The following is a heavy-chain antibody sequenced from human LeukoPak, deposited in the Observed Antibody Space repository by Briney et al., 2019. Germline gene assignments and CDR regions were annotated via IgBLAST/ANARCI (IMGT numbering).Heavy chain of an antibody. CDR1: GFTFSSYS. CDR2: IRGDSSET. D-gene: IGHD3-3*01. Sequence: GGSLRLSCAGSGFTFSSYSMIWVRQAPGKGLEWVSSIRGDSSETRHAGSVMGRFTISRDNAEKSLYLQMNSLRAEDTAVYYCAIGHFGVVLDYWGLGTLVTVSS. J-gene: IGHJ4*02. V-gene: IGHV3-21*01. CDR3: AIGHFGVVLDY.